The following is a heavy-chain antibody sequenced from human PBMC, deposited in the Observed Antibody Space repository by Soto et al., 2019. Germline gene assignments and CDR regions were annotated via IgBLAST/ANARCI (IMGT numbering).Heavy chain of an antibody. Sequence: PGWSLRLSCAASGFTFSSYAMHWVRQAPGKGLEWVAVISYDGSNKYYADSVKGRFTISRDNSKNTLYLQMNSLRAEDTAVYYCARDSGITIFGVVRDFDYWGQGTLVTVSS. D-gene: IGHD3-3*01. V-gene: IGHV3-30-3*01. CDR1: GFTFSSYA. CDR3: ARDSGITIFGVVRDFDY. J-gene: IGHJ4*02. CDR2: ISYDGSNK.